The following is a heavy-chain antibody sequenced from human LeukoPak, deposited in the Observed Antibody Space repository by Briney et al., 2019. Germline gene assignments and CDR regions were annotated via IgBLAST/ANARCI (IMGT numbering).Heavy chain of an antibody. CDR1: GFTFSSSW. D-gene: IGHD5-12*01. CDR3: ARGPSGYHNT. V-gene: IGHV3-7*01. J-gene: IGHJ4*02. CDR2: IKFDGSAK. Sequence: PGGSLRLSCTVSGFTFSSSWMSWVRQAPGKGLEWVADIKFDGSAKFFVDSVKGRFTISRDNAKNSVYLQMNSLRAEDTAVYYCARGPSGYHNTGGQGTLVTVSS.